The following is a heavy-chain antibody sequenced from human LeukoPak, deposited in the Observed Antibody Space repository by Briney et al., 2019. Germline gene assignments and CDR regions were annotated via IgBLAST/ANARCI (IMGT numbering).Heavy chain of an antibody. CDR1: GGSISSYY. D-gene: IGHD5-18*01. CDR3: ATIKRGSIFGYFDF. Sequence: SETLSLTCTVSGGSISSYYWSWIRQPPGKGLEWIAYLFDSVNTKDNPSLQSRLTLSADTSKNQFSLRLSSVTAADTAVYYCATIKRGSIFGYFDFWGQGIKVTVSS. CDR2: LFDSVNT. V-gene: IGHV4-59*01. J-gene: IGHJ4*02.